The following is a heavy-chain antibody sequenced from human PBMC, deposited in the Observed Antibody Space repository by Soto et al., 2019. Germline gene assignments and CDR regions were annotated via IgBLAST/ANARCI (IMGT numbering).Heavy chain of an antibody. V-gene: IGHV1-18*01. CDR3: ARDQTKWLTDAFDI. D-gene: IGHD5-12*01. Sequence: HVQLVQSGAEVKKPGASLKVSCKASGYTFIRYGVSWVRQAPGQGLEWLGWISPYNGNTNYAQKFQGRITMTTDTSTSTVYMDLSSLRTDGTAVYYCARDQTKWLTDAFDIWGQGTMVVVSS. CDR2: ISPYNGNT. CDR1: GYTFIRYG. J-gene: IGHJ3*02.